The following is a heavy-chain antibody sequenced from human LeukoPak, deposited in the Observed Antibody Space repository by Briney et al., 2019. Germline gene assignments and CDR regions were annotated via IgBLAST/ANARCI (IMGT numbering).Heavy chain of an antibody. CDR2: INPSGGST. CDR3: ARDGGDGWGYQLLPAYYFDY. V-gene: IGHV1-46*01. J-gene: IGHJ4*02. Sequence: ASVKVSCKASGYTFTSYYMHWVRQAPGQGLEWMGIINPSGGSTSYAQKFQGRVTMTRDTSTSTVYMELSSLRSEDTAVYYCARDGGDGWGYQLLPAYYFDYWGQGTLVTVSS. CDR1: GYTFTSYY. D-gene: IGHD2-2*01.